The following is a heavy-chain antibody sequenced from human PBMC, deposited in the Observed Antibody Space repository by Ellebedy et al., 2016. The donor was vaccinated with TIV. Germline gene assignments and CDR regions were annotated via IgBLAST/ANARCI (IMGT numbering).Heavy chain of an antibody. Sequence: SETLSLXXTVSGGSISSSSYYWGWIRQPPGKGLEWIGSIYISGNTNYNPSLKSRVTMSVDTSKNQFSLRLSSVTAADTAVYYCARGIVTAIDSWGQGTLVTVSS. CDR1: GGSISSSSYY. CDR3: ARGIVTAIDS. D-gene: IGHD2/OR15-2a*01. CDR2: IYISGNT. V-gene: IGHV4-39*07. J-gene: IGHJ4*02.